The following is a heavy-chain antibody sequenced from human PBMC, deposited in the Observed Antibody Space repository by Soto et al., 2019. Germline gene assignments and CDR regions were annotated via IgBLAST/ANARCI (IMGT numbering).Heavy chain of an antibody. V-gene: IGHV3-74*01. J-gene: IGHJ4*02. CDR2: ISPDGSTI. D-gene: IGHD1-26*01. CDR1: GFTLSSYW. Sequence: GGSLILSCVGSGFTLSSYWMHWVRQAPGKGLVWVSRISPDGSTINYADFVKGRFTISRDNAKNTLYLQMDSLRAEDTALYYCTRVISGSSWRFDDWGQGGLVRVYS. CDR3: TRVISGSSWRFDD.